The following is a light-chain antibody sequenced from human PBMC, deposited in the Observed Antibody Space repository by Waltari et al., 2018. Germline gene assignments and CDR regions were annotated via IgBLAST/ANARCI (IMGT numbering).Light chain of an antibody. CDR1: NSDVGGYNY. CDR2: GVS. J-gene: IGLJ2*01. Sequence: QSAPTQPPSVSGSPGQSVTIPCTGTNSDVGGYNYVSWYQQHPGKAPKLVISGVSNRPAGVSDGFSGSKSGNTASLTISGLQAEDGADYYGCSYSSSSTWLFGGGTRLTGL. V-gene: IGLV2-14*01. CDR3: CSYSSSSTWL.